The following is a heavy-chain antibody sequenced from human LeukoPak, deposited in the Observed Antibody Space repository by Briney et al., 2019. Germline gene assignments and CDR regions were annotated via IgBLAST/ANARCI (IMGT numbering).Heavy chain of an antibody. CDR2: FDPEDGGT. D-gene: IGHD3-9*01. J-gene: IGHJ3*02. Sequence: ASVMDSCKVSGYIHTELSTHWVRQPPGKGLQWMGFFDPEDGGTVYAQNFQGRVTMTGDTSTDTAYMELSRLRPEDTAVYYCATPSATGAFHIWGQGTMVTVSA. CDR3: ATPSATGAFHI. CDR1: GYIHTELS. V-gene: IGHV1-24*01.